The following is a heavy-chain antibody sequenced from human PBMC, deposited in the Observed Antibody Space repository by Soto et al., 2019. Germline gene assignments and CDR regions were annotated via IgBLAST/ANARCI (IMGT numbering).Heavy chain of an antibody. V-gene: IGHV1-69*01. CDR1: GGTFSSYA. Sequence: QVQLVQSGAEVKKPGSSVKVSCKASGGTFSSYAISWVRQAPGQGLEWMGGIIPISDTTNYAQKFQGRVTITADESTSTACMELSSLRSEDTAVYYGARSQGSSTSLEIYYYYYYGMDVWGQGTTVTVSS. J-gene: IGHJ6*02. D-gene: IGHD2-2*01. CDR3: ARSQGSSTSLEIYYYYYYGMDV. CDR2: IIPISDTT.